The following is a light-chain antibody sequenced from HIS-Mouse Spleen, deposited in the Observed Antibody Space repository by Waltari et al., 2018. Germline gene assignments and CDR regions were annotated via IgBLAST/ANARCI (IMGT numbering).Light chain of an antibody. CDR2: AAS. J-gene: IGKJ1*01. Sequence: DIQLTQSPSFLSASVGDRVTITCRASQGISSYLAWYQQKPGKAPKLLIYAASTVQSVVPSRFSGSGSRTEFTLTISSLQPEDFATYYCQQLNSYPPTFGQGTKVEIK. V-gene: IGKV1-9*01. CDR3: QQLNSYPPT. CDR1: QGISSY.